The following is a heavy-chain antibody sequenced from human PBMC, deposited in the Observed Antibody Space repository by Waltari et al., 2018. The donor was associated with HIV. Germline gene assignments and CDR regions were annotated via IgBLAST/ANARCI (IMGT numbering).Heavy chain of an antibody. CDR2: VYFSGKT. D-gene: IGHD1-1*01. V-gene: IGHV4-39*01. CDR1: GGSISNTHSY. Sequence: QLQLQESGPGLVKPSETLSLTCTVSGGSISNTHSYWGRIRRPPGKGLEWIGCVYFSGKTYYNPALKSRVTVSVDTSKSQFSLRLNSVTAADTAVYYCARHDWKGSDGYDIWGRGTMVTVSS. CDR3: ARHDWKGSDGYDI. J-gene: IGHJ3*02.